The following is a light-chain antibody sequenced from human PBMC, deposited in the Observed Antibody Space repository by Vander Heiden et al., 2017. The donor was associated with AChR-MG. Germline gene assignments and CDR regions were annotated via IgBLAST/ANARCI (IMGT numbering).Light chain of an antibody. CDR2: GAS. Sequence: EIVLTQSPATLSVSPGESTTLSCRARQSVSSNVAWYQQKPGQAPRLLIYGASTRATGIPDRFSGSGSGTEFTLTISSLQSEDFAVYYCQQYNNWPLTFGGGTKVEIK. CDR3: QQYNNWPLT. CDR1: QSVSSN. V-gene: IGKV3-15*01. J-gene: IGKJ4*01.